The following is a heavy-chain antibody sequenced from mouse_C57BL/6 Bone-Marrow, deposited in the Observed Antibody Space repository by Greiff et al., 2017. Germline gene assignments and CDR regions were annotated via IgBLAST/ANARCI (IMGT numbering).Heavy chain of an antibody. D-gene: IGHD2-12*01. CDR1: GYTFTDYY. CDR3: ARDDHDRDYFDY. V-gene: IGHV1-76*01. J-gene: IGHJ2*01. Sequence: QVQLQQSGAELVRPGASVKLSCKASGYTFTDYYINWVKQRPGQGLEWIARIYPGSGNTYYNEKFKGKATFTADTSSNTAYMQLSSLTTEDSAIYYCARDDHDRDYFDYWGQGTTLTVSS. CDR2: IYPGSGNT.